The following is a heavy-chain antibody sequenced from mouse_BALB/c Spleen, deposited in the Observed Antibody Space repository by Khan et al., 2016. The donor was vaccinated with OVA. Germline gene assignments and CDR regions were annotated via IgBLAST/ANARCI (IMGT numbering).Heavy chain of an antibody. D-gene: IGHD1-1*01. V-gene: IGHV1S56*01. CDR1: GYTFTNYD. J-gene: IGHJ4*01. CDR3: ARGRYYGSNPLMDY. Sequence: QVQLKQSGAELVKPGTSVKLSCKASGYTFTNYDKNWVRQRPEQGLDWIGWIFPGNSNIKYNEKFKGKATLTTDKSSSTAYMHLSRLTSEDSAVYFCARGRYYGSNPLMDYWGQGTSVTVSS. CDR2: IFPGNSNI.